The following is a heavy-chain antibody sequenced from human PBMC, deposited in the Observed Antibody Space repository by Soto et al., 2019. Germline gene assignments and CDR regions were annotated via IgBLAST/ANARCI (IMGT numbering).Heavy chain of an antibody. CDR1: GFNFSDHY. J-gene: IGHJ4*02. CDR2: IRNKANSYTT. Sequence: EVQLVESGGGLVQPGGSLRLSCAASGFNFSDHYMDWVHQAPGKGLEWVARIRNKANSYTTHYAASVKGRFTISRDDSKNSLFLQMNSLQTEDTAVYYCARGYCSGGRCFSGSDWGQGTLVTVSS. CDR3: ARGYCSGGRCFSGSD. D-gene: IGHD2-15*01. V-gene: IGHV3-72*01.